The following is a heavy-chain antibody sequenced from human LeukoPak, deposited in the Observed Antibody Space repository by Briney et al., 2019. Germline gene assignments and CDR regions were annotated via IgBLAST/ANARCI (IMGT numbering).Heavy chain of an antibody. D-gene: IGHD6-19*01. Sequence: SETLSLTCTVSGGSISSGSYYWSWIRQPAGKGLEWIGRIYNSGSTYYNPSLKSRLTISVDTSKNQFSLKLSSVTAADTAVYYCARHGGSGWSHFDYWGQGTLVTVSS. V-gene: IGHV4-39*01. CDR1: GGSISSGSYY. J-gene: IGHJ4*02. CDR3: ARHGGSGWSHFDY. CDR2: IYNSGST.